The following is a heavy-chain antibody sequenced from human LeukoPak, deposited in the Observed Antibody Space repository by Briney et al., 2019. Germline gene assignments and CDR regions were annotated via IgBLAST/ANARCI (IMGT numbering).Heavy chain of an antibody. V-gene: IGHV1-2*02. J-gene: IGHJ4*02. CDR1: GYTFTVYY. D-gene: IGHD6-6*01. Sequence: SVTVSFNASGYTFTVYYMHWVRHAPGRGLEWMGWINPNSGGTNYAQKFQGRVTITRDTPISTAYMEVSRLRSDDTAVYYCARSGQLDPLDYWGQGTLVTVSS. CDR2: INPNSGGT. CDR3: ARSGQLDPLDY.